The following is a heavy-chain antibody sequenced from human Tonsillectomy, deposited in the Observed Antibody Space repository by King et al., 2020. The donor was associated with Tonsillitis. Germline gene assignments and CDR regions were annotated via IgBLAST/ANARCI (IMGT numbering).Heavy chain of an antibody. CDR1: GFTFSGSA. Sequence: EVQLVQSGGGLVQPGGSRKLSCAASGFTFSGSAMHWVRQASGKGLEWVGRIRSKANSYATAYAASVKGGLTISRDDSKNTAYLQMNSLKTEDTAVYYCTTNGREYSSGWAFDYWGQGTLVTVSS. CDR3: TTNGREYSSGWAFDY. V-gene: IGHV3-73*01. D-gene: IGHD6-19*01. J-gene: IGHJ4*02. CDR2: IRSKANSYAT.